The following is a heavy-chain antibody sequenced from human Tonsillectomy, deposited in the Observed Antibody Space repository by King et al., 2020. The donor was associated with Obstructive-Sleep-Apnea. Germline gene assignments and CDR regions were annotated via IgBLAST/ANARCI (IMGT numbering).Heavy chain of an antibody. CDR3: ARHDPPWSDYDYYFDN. D-gene: IGHD5-12*01. V-gene: IGHV5-51*01. Sequence: VQLVQSGAEVKKPGESLRISCKGSGYIFTNYWIGWVRQMPGKGLEWMGIIYPSDSDTRYSPSFQGQVTISADKSISTAYLQWSSLKASDTAMYYCARHDPPWSDYDYYFDNWGQGTLVTVSS. CDR2: IYPSDSDT. J-gene: IGHJ4*02. CDR1: GYIFTNYW.